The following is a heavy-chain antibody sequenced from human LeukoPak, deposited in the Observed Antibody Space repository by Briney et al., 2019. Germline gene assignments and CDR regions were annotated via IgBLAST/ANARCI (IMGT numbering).Heavy chain of an antibody. CDR1: GFTVNSNY. V-gene: IGHV3-53*01. Sequence: GSLRLSCAASGFTVNSNYMNWVRQAPGKGLEWVSVLYSDGRTYYADSVKGRFTISRDTSKNTLYLQVNSLRAEDTAVYYCARGGGYYPIDYWGQGTLVTVSS. D-gene: IGHD2-15*01. CDR2: LYSDGRT. J-gene: IGHJ4*02. CDR3: ARGGGYYPIDY.